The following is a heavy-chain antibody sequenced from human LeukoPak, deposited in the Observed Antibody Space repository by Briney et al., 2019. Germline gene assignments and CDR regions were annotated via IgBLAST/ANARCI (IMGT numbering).Heavy chain of an antibody. Sequence: PSETLSLTCAVHGGSFSGYYWTWIRQTPGKGLGWIGEMNPGGSTNYNPSLKSRVTISVDTSKNQFSLKLSSVTAADTAVYFCARGRQDVTIIVVVMAAVSYYLDVWGKGTTVTVS. D-gene: IGHD3-22*01. J-gene: IGHJ6*03. V-gene: IGHV4-34*01. CDR1: GGSFSGYY. CDR3: ARGRQDVTIIVVVMAAVSYYLDV. CDR2: MNPGGST.